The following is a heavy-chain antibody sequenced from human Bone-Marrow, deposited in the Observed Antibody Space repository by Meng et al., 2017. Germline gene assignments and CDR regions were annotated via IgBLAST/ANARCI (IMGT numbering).Heavy chain of an antibody. J-gene: IGHJ4*02. CDR3: GRDQGRELINH. D-gene: IGHD1-7*01. CDR2: VYHRGDT. Sequence: QVQLKELGPGLVKPSGTLFLTCTVSGDSISSDIWWSWVRQPPGKGLEWIGEVYHRGDTNYNPSLKSRVDISVDKSKNQFYLSLFSVTAADTAVYYCGRDQGRELINHWGQGTLVTVSS. V-gene: IGHV4-4*02. CDR1: GDSISSDIW.